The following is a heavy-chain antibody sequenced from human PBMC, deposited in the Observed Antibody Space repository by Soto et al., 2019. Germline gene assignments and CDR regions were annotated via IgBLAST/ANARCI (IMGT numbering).Heavy chain of an antibody. V-gene: IGHV4-31*03. CDR1: GGPIRSGGDY. CDR3: AREKFAAMYFLDS. Sequence: QVQLQESGPGLVKPSQTLSLTCTVSGGPIRSGGDYWNWVRQHPGKGLEWIGHISSGGTTYYNPSLESRVAISEDTSRNQFSLNLRSVTAADTAVYFCAREKFAAMYFLDSWGKGILVTVSS. D-gene: IGHD2-2*01. CDR2: ISSGGTT. J-gene: IGHJ4*02.